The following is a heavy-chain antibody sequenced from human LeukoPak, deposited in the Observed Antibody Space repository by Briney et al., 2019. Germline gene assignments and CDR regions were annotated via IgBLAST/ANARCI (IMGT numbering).Heavy chain of an antibody. V-gene: IGHV3-48*04. CDR3: ASNMYSENYYLYPF. Sequence: GGSLRLSCAASVFTFSSYAMSWVRQAPGKGLEWLSYISSSSSMIYYADSVKGRFTISRDNAKNSLYLQMNSLRAEDTAVYYCASNMYSENYYLYPFWGQGTLVTVSS. J-gene: IGHJ4*02. CDR2: ISSSSSMI. D-gene: IGHD1-26*01. CDR1: VFTFSSYA.